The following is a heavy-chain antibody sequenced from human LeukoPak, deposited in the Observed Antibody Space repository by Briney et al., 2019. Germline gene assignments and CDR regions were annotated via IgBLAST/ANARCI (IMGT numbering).Heavy chain of an antibody. V-gene: IGHV1-2*02. J-gene: IGHJ6*02. Sequence: ASVKVSCKASGYTFTGYYMHWVRQAPGQGLEWMGWINPNSGGTNYAQKFQGRVTMTRDTSISTAYMELSSLRSEDTAVYYCARWRDGDDDYYYYGMDVWGQGTTVTVSS. D-gene: IGHD4-17*01. CDR1: GYTFTGYY. CDR2: INPNSGGT. CDR3: ARWRDGDDDYYYYGMDV.